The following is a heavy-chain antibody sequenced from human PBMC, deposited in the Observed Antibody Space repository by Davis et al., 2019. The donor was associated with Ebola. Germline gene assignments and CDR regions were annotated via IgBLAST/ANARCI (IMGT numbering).Heavy chain of an antibody. D-gene: IGHD3-16*02. J-gene: IGHJ4*02. CDR2: FDPDETEI. CDR3: ASYRWGGDLDY. CDR1: GYSLTELS. V-gene: IGHV1-24*01. Sequence: AASVKVSCKVSGYSLTELSIHWVRQAPGKGLEWMGGFDPDETEIIYAQKFQGRLTLTEDTSRDTAYMELSSLRSEDTAVYYCASYRWGGDLDYWGQGTLVTVSS.